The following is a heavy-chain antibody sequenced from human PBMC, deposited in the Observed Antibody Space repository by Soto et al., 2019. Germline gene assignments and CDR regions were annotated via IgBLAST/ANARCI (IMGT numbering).Heavy chain of an antibody. CDR3: ATGSRVVMIMVVYVEW. Sequence: ASVKVSCKLPGKILTEISMPWVGQAPGKGLEWMGGFDHENDETIYAQTFQGRVTLTEDRSTNTAYMELTRLTSEDTAVYYCATGSRVVMIMVVYVEWWGQGTPVTVSS. D-gene: IGHD2-8*02. J-gene: IGHJ4*02. CDR1: GKILTEIS. CDR2: FDHENDET. V-gene: IGHV1-24*01.